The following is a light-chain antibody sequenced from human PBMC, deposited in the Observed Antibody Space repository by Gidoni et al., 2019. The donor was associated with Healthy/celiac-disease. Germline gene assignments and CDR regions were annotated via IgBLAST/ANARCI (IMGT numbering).Light chain of an antibody. J-gene: IGKJ2*01. Sequence: DIVMTQSPDSLAVSLGERATINCKSSQSVFYSSNNKNYLAWYQQKPGQPPKLLIYWASNRESGVPDRFSGSGSGTDFTLPISSLQAEDVAVYYCQQYYSTPGTFGQGTKLEIK. CDR3: QQYYSTPGT. V-gene: IGKV4-1*01. CDR2: WAS. CDR1: QSVFYSSNNKNY.